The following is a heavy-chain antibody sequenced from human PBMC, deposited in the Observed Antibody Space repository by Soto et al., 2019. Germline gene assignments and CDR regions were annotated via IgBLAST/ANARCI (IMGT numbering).Heavy chain of an antibody. D-gene: IGHD3-9*01. CDR3: ARHHLGNYDILTGSRYYYYYYMDV. V-gene: IGHV4-59*08. J-gene: IGHJ6*03. CDR1: GGSISSYY. CDR2: IYYSGST. Sequence: SETLSLTCTVSGGSISSYYWSWIRQPPGKGLEWIGYIYYSGSTNYNPSLKSRVTISVDTSKNQFSLKLSSVTAADTAVYYCARHHLGNYDILTGSRYYYYYYMDVWGKGTTVTVSS.